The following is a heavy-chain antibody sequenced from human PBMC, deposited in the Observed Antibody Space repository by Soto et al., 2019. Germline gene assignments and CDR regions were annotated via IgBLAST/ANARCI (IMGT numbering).Heavy chain of an antibody. Sequence: SKTLSLTCAVYGGSFSGYYRSWIRQPLGKGQERIGEINHSGSTNYNPSLKSRVTISVDTSKNQFSLKLSSVTAADTAVYYCAIGLGVSLLLFGKLEQLSGYRFDPWGQGTLVTGS. D-gene: IGHD3-10*01. CDR3: AIGLGVSLLLFGKLEQLSGYRFDP. CDR1: GGSFSGYY. V-gene: IGHV4-34*01. CDR2: INHSGST. J-gene: IGHJ5*02.